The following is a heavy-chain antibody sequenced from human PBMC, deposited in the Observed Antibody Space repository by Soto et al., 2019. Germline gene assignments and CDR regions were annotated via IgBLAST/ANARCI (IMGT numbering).Heavy chain of an antibody. J-gene: IGHJ6*02. CDR1: GFTFSSYG. D-gene: IGHD1-1*01. CDR3: AKDRAGTMDYYYGMDV. CDR2: ISYDGSNK. V-gene: IGHV3-30*18. Sequence: GGSLRLSCAASGFTFSSYGMHWVRQAPGKGLEWVAVISYDGSNKYYADSVKGRFTISRDNSKNTLYLQMNSLRAEDTAVYYCAKDRAGTMDYYYGMDVWGQGTTVTAP.